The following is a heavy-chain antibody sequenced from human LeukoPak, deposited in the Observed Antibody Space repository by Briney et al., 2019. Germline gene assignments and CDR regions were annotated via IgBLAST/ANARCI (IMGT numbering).Heavy chain of an antibody. CDR2: IYYSGNT. J-gene: IGHJ4*02. CDR3: ARFHDYGGNRYFDY. Sequence: SETLSLTCTVSGGSISSYHWSWIRQPPGKGLEWIGYIYYSGNTNYNPSLKSRVTISIDTSKNQVSLKLSSVTAADPAVYYCARFHDYGGNRYFDYWGQGTLVTVSS. D-gene: IGHD4-23*01. V-gene: IGHV4-59*01. CDR1: GGSISSYH.